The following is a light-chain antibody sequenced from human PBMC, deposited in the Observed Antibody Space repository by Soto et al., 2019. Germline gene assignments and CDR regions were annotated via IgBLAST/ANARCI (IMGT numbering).Light chain of an antibody. Sequence: EIVLTQSPGTLSLSPGERATLSCRASQSVRSSYLAWYQQKLGQAPRLLIYGVSNRATGIPDRFSGSGSGTDFTLTISRLESEDFAVYYCQQYGSSPVTFGPGTKVDIK. CDR2: GVS. CDR1: QSVRSSY. J-gene: IGKJ3*01. CDR3: QQYGSSPVT. V-gene: IGKV3-20*01.